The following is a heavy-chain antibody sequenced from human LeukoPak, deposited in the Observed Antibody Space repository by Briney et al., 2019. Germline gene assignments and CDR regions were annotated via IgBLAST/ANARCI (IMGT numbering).Heavy chain of an antibody. V-gene: IGHV1-18*01. D-gene: IGHD3-22*01. CDR1: GYTFTSYG. CDR2: ISAYNGNT. J-gene: IGHJ5*02. CDR3: ARPKQAYYYDSSGPNWFDP. Sequence: ASVKVSCKASGYTFTSYGISWVRQAPGQGLEWMGWISAYNGNTNYAQKLQGRVTMTTDTSTSTAYMELRSLRSDDTAVYYCARPKQAYYYDSSGPNWFDPWGQGTLVTVSS.